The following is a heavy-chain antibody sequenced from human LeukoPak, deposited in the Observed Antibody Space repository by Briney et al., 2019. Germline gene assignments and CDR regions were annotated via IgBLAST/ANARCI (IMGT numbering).Heavy chain of an antibody. CDR2: ISGSGGST. D-gene: IGHD3-16*02. CDR1: GFTFSSYS. CDR3: AKDPGLRLGELSLSPY. V-gene: IGHV3-23*01. J-gene: IGHJ4*02. Sequence: GGSLRLSCAASGFTFSSYSMNWVRQAPGKGLEWVSAISGSGGSTYYADSVKGRFTISRDNSKNTLYLQMNSLRAEDTAVYYCAKDPGLRLGELSLSPYWGQGTLVTVSS.